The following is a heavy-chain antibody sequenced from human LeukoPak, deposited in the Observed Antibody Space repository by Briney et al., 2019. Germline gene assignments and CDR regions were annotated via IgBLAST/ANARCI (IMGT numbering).Heavy chain of an antibody. CDR1: GFTFSSYS. CDR3: AKENCSSTSCYRGH. V-gene: IGHV3-23*01. D-gene: IGHD2-2*01. Sequence: GGSLRLSCAASGFTFSSYSMNWVRQAPGKGLEWVSAISGSGGSTYYADSVKGRFTISRDNSKNTLYLQMNSLRAEDTAVYYCAKENCSSTSCYRGHWGQGTLVTVSS. CDR2: ISGSGGST. J-gene: IGHJ4*02.